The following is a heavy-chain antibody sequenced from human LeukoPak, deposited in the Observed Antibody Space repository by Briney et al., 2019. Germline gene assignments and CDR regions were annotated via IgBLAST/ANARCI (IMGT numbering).Heavy chain of an antibody. J-gene: IGHJ5*02. CDR3: ARARSYLDWLDP. CDR1: GGSISSDY. D-gene: IGHD2-2*03. Sequence: SETLSLTCTVSGGSISSDYWSWIRQPPGKGLEWIGYIYYSGSTKYNPSLKSRVTISVDTSKNQFPLKLSSVTAADTAVYYCARARSYLDWLDPWGQGTVVTVSS. V-gene: IGHV4-59*01. CDR2: IYYSGST.